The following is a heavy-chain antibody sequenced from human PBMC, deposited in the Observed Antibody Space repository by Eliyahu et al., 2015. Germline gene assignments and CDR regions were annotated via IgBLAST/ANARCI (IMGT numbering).Heavy chain of an antibody. D-gene: IGHD1-26*01. V-gene: IGHV3-73*02. Sequence: EVQLVESGGGLVQPGGSLKLSCAASGFXFXGSAMHWVRQASGKGLEWVGRIRSKANSYATAYAASVKGRFTISRDDSKNTAYLQMNSLKTEDTAVYYCTIPGIVGATTGYWGQGTLVTVSS. CDR3: TIPGIVGATTGY. CDR2: IRSKANSYAT. CDR1: GFXFXGSA. J-gene: IGHJ4*02.